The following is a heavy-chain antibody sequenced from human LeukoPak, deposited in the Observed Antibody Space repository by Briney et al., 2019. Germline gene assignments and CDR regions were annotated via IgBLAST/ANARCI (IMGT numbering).Heavy chain of an antibody. Sequence: ASVKVSCKASGYTFTGYYMHWVRQAPGQGLEWMGWINPNSGGTNYAQKFQGRVTMTRDTSISTAYMELSRLRSDDTAVYYCARVFNYYDSSGYYLDYWGQGTLVTVSS. D-gene: IGHD3-22*01. V-gene: IGHV1-2*02. CDR3: ARVFNYYDSSGYYLDY. CDR1: GYTFTGYY. CDR2: INPNSGGT. J-gene: IGHJ4*02.